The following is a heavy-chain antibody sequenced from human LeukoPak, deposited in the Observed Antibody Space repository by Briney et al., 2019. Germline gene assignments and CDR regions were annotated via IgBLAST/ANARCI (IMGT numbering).Heavy chain of an antibody. Sequence: GGSLRLSCAASGFTFSSSWMTWVRQAPGKGLEWVASMNEDGGEIHYVDSVKGRFTISRDNAKNSLYPQMNSLTAEDTAVYYCVRAYHPGGWFDPWGQGTLVTVSS. CDR3: VRAYHPGGWFDP. D-gene: IGHD2-21*01. J-gene: IGHJ5*02. CDR1: GFTFSSSW. CDR2: MNEDGGEI. V-gene: IGHV3-7*04.